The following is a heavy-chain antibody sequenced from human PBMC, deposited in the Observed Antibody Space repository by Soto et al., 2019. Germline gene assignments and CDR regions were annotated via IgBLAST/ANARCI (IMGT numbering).Heavy chain of an antibody. D-gene: IGHD6-19*01. CDR3: ARRGGHDSGGWSDY. J-gene: IGHJ4*02. CDR2: IYYSGST. V-gene: IGHV4-39*01. CDR1: GGSINNKNYY. Sequence: SETLSLTCTVSGGSINNKNYYWGWIRQPPGKGLEWIGSIYYSGSTYYNPSLKSRVTISIDTSKNQFSLKLNSVTAADTAVYYCARRGGHDSGGWSDYWGQGTLVTVSS.